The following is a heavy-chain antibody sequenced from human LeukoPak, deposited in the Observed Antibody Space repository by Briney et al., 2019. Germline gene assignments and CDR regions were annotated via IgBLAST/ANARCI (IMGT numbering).Heavy chain of an antibody. CDR2: IYYSGST. Sequence: PSETLSLTCTVSAYSISSGYYWGWIRQPPGKGLEWIGYIYYSGSTNYNPSLKSRVTISVDTSKNQFSLKLSSVTAADTAVYYCARVITEFDYWGQGTLVTVSS. J-gene: IGHJ4*02. V-gene: IGHV4-61*01. CDR1: AYSISSGYY. CDR3: ARVITEFDY. D-gene: IGHD3-22*01.